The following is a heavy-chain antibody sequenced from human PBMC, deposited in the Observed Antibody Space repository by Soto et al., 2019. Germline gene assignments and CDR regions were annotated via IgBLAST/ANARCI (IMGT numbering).Heavy chain of an antibody. D-gene: IGHD3-22*01. Sequence: PGGSLRLSCAASGFTFSSYGMHWVRQAPGKGLEWVAVIWYDGSNKYYADSVKGRFTISRDNSKNTLYLQMNSLRAEDTAVYYCARAFMEDDRSGYYFLRYYYYGMDVWGQGTTVTVSS. V-gene: IGHV3-33*01. CDR1: GFTFSSYG. J-gene: IGHJ6*02. CDR2: IWYDGSNK. CDR3: ARAFMEDDRSGYYFLRYYYYGMDV.